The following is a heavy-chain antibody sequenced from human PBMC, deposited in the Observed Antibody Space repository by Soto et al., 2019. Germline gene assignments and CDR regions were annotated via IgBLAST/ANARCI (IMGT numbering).Heavy chain of an antibody. J-gene: IGHJ6*02. D-gene: IGHD2-15*01. Sequence: QVQLAESGGGVVQPGRSLRLSCAASGFTFSSFGMHWVRQAPGKGLEWVAVISYDGSNKYYADSVKGRFTISRDNSKNTRDMQMNSLRAEDTAVYYCAKALGYCSGGSCYPPGYYYGMDVWGPGTAVTVSS. CDR1: GFTFSSFG. V-gene: IGHV3-30*18. CDR3: AKALGYCSGGSCYPPGYYYGMDV. CDR2: ISYDGSNK.